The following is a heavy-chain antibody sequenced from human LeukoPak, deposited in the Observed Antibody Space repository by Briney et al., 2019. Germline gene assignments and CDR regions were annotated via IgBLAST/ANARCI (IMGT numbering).Heavy chain of an antibody. D-gene: IGHD3-10*02. Sequence: GGSLRLSCAASGHTFSSYEMNWVRQAPGRGLEWVSYNSSSGSTIYYADSVKGRFTISRDNAKNSLYLQMNSLRAEDTAVYYCAELGITMIGGVWGKGTTVTISS. J-gene: IGHJ6*03. CDR1: GHTFSSYE. CDR2: NSSSGSTI. V-gene: IGHV3-48*03. CDR3: AELGITMIGGV.